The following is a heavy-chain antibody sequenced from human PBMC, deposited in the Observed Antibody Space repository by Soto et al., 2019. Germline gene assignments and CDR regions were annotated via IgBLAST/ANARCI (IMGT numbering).Heavy chain of an antibody. CDR2: INHSGST. CDR1: CGSFSGYY. J-gene: IGHJ5*02. Sequence: PSETLSLTCAVYCGSFSGYYWSWIRQPPGKGLEWIGEINHSGSTNYSPSLKSRVTISVDTSKNQFSLKLSSVTAADTAVYYCARGINYYDSSGYYRFDPWGQGTLVTVSS. V-gene: IGHV4-34*01. CDR3: ARGINYYDSSGYYRFDP. D-gene: IGHD3-22*01.